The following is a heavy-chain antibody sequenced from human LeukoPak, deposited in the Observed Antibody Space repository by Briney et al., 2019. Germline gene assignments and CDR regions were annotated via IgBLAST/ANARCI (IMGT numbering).Heavy chain of an antibody. CDR1: GFTFSSYS. CDR3: TTPAAGPGAEYSRH. Sequence: AGGSLRLSCAASGFTFSSYSMNWVRQAPGKGLEWVSSISSDSHFIYCADSLKDRLTVSRDNAKNSLYLQLNGLRAEDTAVYYCTTPAAGPGAEYSRHWGQGTLVTVSP. D-gene: IGHD6-13*01. J-gene: IGHJ1*01. V-gene: IGHV3-21*01. CDR2: ISSDSHFI.